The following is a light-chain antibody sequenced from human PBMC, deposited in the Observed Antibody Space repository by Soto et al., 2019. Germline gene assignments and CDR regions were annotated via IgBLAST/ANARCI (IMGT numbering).Light chain of an antibody. J-gene: IGLJ2*01. Sequence: QSALTQPPSVSAAPGQKVTISCSGCDSRFGNNYVSWYQQLPGTAPKLLIYESDKRPSGIPDRFSGSKSGTSATLGITGLQTGDEADYYCGTWDSSLSAGVFGGGTKLTVL. CDR3: GTWDSSLSAGV. V-gene: IGLV1-51*02. CDR2: ESD. CDR1: DSRFGNNY.